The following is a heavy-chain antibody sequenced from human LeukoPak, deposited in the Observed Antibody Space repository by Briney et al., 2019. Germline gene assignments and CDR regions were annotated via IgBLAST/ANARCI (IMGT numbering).Heavy chain of an antibody. CDR2: IYYSGST. D-gene: IGHD5-24*01. J-gene: IGHJ6*03. CDR1: GGSISSSSYY. CDR3: ARHNAGYNPHRYMDV. Sequence: SETLSLTCTVSGGSISSSSYYWGWIRQTPGKGLEWIGSIYYSGSTYYNPSLKSRVTISVDTSKNHFSLKLSSVTAADTAVYYCARHNAGYNPHRYMDVWGKGTTVTVSS. V-gene: IGHV4-39*01.